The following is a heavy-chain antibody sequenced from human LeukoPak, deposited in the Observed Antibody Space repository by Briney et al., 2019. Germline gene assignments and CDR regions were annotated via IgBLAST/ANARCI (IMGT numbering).Heavy chain of an antibody. CDR1: GLTFSSDS. CDR2: ISSSSSYI. D-gene: IGHD6-6*01. V-gene: IGHV3-21*01. CDR3: ARDLSSSSGCYY. J-gene: IGHJ4*02. Sequence: LRLSCAASGLTFSSDSMNWVRQAPGQGLEWVSSISSSSSYIYYADSVKGRFTISRDNAKNSLYLQMNSLRAEDTAVYYCARDLSSSSGCYYWGQGTLVTVSS.